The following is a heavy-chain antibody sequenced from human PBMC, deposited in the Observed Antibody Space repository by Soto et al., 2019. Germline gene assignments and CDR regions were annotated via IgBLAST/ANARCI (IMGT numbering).Heavy chain of an antibody. CDR2: IYPGDSDT. Sequence: GGSLKISCKGSGYSFTSYWIGWVRQMPGKGLEWMGIIYPGDSDTRYSPSFQGQVTISADKSISTAYLQWSSLKASDTAMYYCARHVSSGRFEAADYYYYYYGMDVWGQGTTVTVSS. J-gene: IGHJ6*02. D-gene: IGHD6-13*01. CDR1: GYSFTSYW. CDR3: ARHVSSGRFEAADYYYYYYGMDV. V-gene: IGHV5-51*01.